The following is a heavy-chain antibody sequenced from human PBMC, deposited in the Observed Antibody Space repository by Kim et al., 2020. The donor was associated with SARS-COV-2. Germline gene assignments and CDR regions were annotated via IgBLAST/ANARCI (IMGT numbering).Heavy chain of an antibody. D-gene: IGHD3-16*01. Sequence: SETLSLTCAVYGGSFSGYYWSWIRQPPGKGLEWIGEINHSGSTNYNPSLKSRVTISVDTSKNQFSLKLSSVTAADTAVYYCAAGRGGRWPQWGYYFDYWGQGTLVTVSS. V-gene: IGHV4-34*01. CDR2: INHSGST. CDR3: AAGRGGRWPQWGYYFDY. CDR1: GGSFSGYY. J-gene: IGHJ4*02.